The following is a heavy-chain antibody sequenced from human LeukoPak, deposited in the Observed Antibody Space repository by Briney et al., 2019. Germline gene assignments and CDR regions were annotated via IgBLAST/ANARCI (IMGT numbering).Heavy chain of an antibody. D-gene: IGHD3-22*01. Sequence: PGGSLRLSCAASGFTFSSYAMSWVRQAPGKGLGWVSAISGSGGSTYYADSVKGRFTISRANSKNTLYLQMNSLRAADTALYYCAKDARISSGYPVIGYYGMDVWGQGTTVTVSS. CDR2: ISGSGGST. CDR3: AKDARISSGYPVIGYYGMDV. V-gene: IGHV3-23*01. J-gene: IGHJ6*02. CDR1: GFTFSSYA.